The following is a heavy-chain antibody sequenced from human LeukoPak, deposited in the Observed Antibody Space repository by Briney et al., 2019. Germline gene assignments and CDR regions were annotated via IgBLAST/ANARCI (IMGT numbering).Heavy chain of an antibody. CDR1: GFTFSSYA. Sequence: GGSLRLSCAASGFTFSSYAMHWVRQAPGKGLEWVAVISYDGSNKYYADSVKGRFTISRDNSKNTLYLQMNSLRAEDTAVYYCARVRVGTAMVSVLDYWGQGTLVTVSS. V-gene: IGHV3-30-3*01. J-gene: IGHJ4*02. D-gene: IGHD5-18*01. CDR2: ISYDGSNK. CDR3: ARVRVGTAMVSVLDY.